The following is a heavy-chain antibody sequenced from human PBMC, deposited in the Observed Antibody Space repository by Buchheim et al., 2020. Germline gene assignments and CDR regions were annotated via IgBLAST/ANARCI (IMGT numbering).Heavy chain of an antibody. V-gene: IGHV3-23*01. J-gene: IGHJ6*02. Sequence: EVQLLESGGGLAQPGGSLRLSCAASGFTFGTYAMNWVRQAPGKGLEWLSVIVGGGSGIHYADAVKGRFTISRDNSKKTLYLQMNSLRAEDTAVYYCARESLYCSGGSCYSRWYYYGMDVWGQGTT. CDR2: IVGGGSGI. D-gene: IGHD2-15*01. CDR1: GFTFGTYA. CDR3: ARESLYCSGGSCYSRWYYYGMDV.